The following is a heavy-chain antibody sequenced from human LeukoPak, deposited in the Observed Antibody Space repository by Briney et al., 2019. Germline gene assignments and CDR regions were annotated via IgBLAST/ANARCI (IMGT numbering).Heavy chain of an antibody. Sequence: GESLRISCKGSGYSFTSYRISWVRQMPGRGLEWVGGIDPSDSYTNYSPSFQGHVTISVDKSISTAYLQWSSLKASDTALYYCARHGPPRMVRGPISWFDPWGQGALVTVSS. V-gene: IGHV5-10-1*01. CDR2: IDPSDSYT. CDR1: GYSFTSYR. D-gene: IGHD3-10*01. CDR3: ARHGPPRMVRGPISWFDP. J-gene: IGHJ5*02.